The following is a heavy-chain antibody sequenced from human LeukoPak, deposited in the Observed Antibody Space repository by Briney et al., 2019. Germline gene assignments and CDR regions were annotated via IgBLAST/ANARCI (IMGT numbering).Heavy chain of an antibody. D-gene: IGHD2-8*01. CDR1: GGSISSYY. Sequence: PSETLSLTCTVSGGSISSYYWSWIRQPPGKGLEWIGELNPSGSANYNPSLKSRVTMALDTSKNQFSLKLNSVTAADTAVYYCARGLKPYCTNGVCYTGDYWGQGTLVTVSS. CDR2: LNPSGSA. CDR3: ARGLKPYCTNGVCYTGDY. J-gene: IGHJ4*02. V-gene: IGHV4-34*01.